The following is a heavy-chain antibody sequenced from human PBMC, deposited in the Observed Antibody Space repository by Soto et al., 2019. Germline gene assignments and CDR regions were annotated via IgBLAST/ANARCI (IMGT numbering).Heavy chain of an antibody. V-gene: IGHV4-59*08. J-gene: IGHJ5*02. CDR2: IYYSGST. CDR3: ASSCSGGSCQYEYWFDP. Sequence: SETLSLTCTVSGGPISPYYWSWIRQSPGRGLEWIGYIYYSGSTNYNPSLKGRVTISVDTSKNQFSLKLSSVTAADTAVYFCASSCSGGSCQYEYWFDPWGQGTLVTVSS. D-gene: IGHD2-15*01. CDR1: GGPISPYY.